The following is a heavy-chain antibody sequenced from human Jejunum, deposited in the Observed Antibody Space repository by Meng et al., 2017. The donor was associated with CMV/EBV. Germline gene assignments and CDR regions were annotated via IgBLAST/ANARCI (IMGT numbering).Heavy chain of an antibody. D-gene: IGHD3-9*01. CDR1: GVAFSTFC. V-gene: IGHV3-23*01. CDR2: VSGSGGVT. Sequence: SGVAFSTFCMRWVRQAPGKGLEWVSAVSGSGGVTYYADSVKGRFTISRDNSKNTVYLQMNRLRAEDTALYYCAKDYDILTGYYIKYWGQGTRVTVSS. CDR3: AKDYDILTGYYIKY. J-gene: IGHJ4*02.